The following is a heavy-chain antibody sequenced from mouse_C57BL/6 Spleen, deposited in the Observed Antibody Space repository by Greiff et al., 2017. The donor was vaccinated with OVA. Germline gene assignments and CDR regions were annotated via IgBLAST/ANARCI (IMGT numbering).Heavy chain of an antibody. CDR1: GFSLTSYG. CDR2: IWGDGST. Sequence: VKLMESGPGLVAPSQSLSITCTVSGFSLTSYGVSWVRQPPGQGLEWLGVIWGDGSTNYHSALISRLSISKDNSKSQVFLKLNSLQTDDTATYDCAKERDFSGFAYWGQGTLVTVSA. J-gene: IGHJ3*01. D-gene: IGHD3-3*01. CDR3: AKERDFSGFAY. V-gene: IGHV2-3*01.